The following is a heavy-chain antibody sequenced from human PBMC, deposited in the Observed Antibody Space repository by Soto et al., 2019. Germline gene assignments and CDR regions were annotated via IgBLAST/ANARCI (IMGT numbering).Heavy chain of an antibody. CDR1: GGPISGYY. J-gene: IGHJ3*01. D-gene: IGHD1-1*01. CDR3: AANWRGAYEGLFDL. V-gene: IGHV4-4*07. CDR2: IYSAGTT. Sequence: QVQLRESGPGLVKPSETLSLTCNVSGGPISGYYWNWVRQPAGKGLEWIGRIYSAGTTHLNPSLKSRVIMSVDTSSNQFSLKLLSVTAADTAVYCCAANWRGAYEGLFDLWGQGTTVTVSS.